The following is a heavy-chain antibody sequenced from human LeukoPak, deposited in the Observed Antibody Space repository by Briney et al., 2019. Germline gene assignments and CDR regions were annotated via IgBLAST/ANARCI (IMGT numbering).Heavy chain of an antibody. CDR1: GFTFRSYG. D-gene: IGHD3-16*01. CDR3: AKDRPEWGGEEAFDI. J-gene: IGHJ3*02. V-gene: IGHV3-30*18. Sequence: GRSLRLSCAASGFTFRSYGIHWVRQAPGKGLEWVAVISSDGRNKYYADSVKGRFTISRDNSKNTLYLQMNSLRAEDTAVYYCAKDRPEWGGEEAFDIWGPGTVVTVSS. CDR2: ISSDGRNK.